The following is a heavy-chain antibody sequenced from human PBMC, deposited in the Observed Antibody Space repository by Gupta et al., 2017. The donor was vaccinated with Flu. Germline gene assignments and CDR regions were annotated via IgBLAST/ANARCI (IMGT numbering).Heavy chain of an antibody. J-gene: IGHJ3*02. V-gene: IGHV4-34*01. CDR2: ISHSGST. CDR3: ARAFPNDGVWLSWSALRADAFDI. Sequence: QVQLQQWGAGLLKPSETLSLNCAVYGGSFSGYFWNWIRQPPGKGLEWIGEISHSGSTSYNPSLKSRVTISVDTSKSQFSLKLSSVTAADTAVYYCARAFPNDGVWLSWSALRADAFDIWGQGTVVTVSS. CDR1: GGSFSGYF. D-gene: IGHD3-3*01.